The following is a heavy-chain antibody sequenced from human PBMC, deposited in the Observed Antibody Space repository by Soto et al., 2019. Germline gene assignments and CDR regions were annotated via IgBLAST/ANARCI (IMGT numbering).Heavy chain of an antibody. CDR1: GGSFSGYH. CDR3: ARGLGCSSTSCYGRWYDP. D-gene: IGHD2-2*01. Sequence: SETLSLTCAVYGGSFSGYHWSWIRQPPGKGLEWIGEINHSGFTNYNPSLKSRVTMSVDTSKNQYSLKLSSVTAADTAVYYCARGLGCSSTSCYGRWYDPWGQGTLVTVSS. J-gene: IGHJ5*02. V-gene: IGHV4-34*01. CDR2: INHSGFT.